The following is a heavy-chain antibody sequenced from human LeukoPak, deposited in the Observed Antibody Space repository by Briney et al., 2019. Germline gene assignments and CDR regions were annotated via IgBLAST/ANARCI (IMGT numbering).Heavy chain of an antibody. D-gene: IGHD2-2*01. V-gene: IGHV3-33*01. J-gene: IGHJ4*02. CDR2: IWYDESRK. CDR1: GFTFRDYG. Sequence: GGSLRLSCETSGFTFRDYGMHWVRQTPGKGLDWVAVIWYDESRKYYADSVKGRFTISRDDSKNTLYLQMNSLRTEDTAVYYCARDDCSTTICLGYWGQGTLVSVSS. CDR3: ARDDCSTTICLGY.